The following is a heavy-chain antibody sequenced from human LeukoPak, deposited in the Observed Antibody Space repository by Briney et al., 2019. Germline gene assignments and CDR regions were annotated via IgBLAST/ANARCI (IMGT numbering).Heavy chain of an antibody. CDR1: GFTFSDYI. V-gene: IGHV3-72*01. CDR3: SRDGGEGGNSAFDI. CDR2: IRRGGNSYTT. D-gene: IGHD3-16*01. J-gene: IGHJ3*02. Sequence: GGSLRLSCAASGFTFSDYILDWVRQAPGKGLEWVGRIRRGGNSYTTEYAASVKGRFTISRDDSRNSLYLHMNSLKTEDSAVYHCSRDGGEGGNSAFDIWGQGTMVTVSS.